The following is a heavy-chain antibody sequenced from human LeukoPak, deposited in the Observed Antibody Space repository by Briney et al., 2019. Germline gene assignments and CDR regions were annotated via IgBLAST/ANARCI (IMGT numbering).Heavy chain of an antibody. D-gene: IGHD1-1*01. J-gene: IGHJ4*02. CDR3: AKDGRNYFDY. V-gene: IGHV3-43D*03. CDR1: GFTFDDYS. Sequence: PGGSLRLSCAASGFTFDDYSMHWVRQSPGKGLEWVSLITWDGGRSYYADSVKGRFTISGDNSKNSLYLQMNSLRAEDTALYYCAKDGRNYFDYWGQGTLVTVSS. CDR2: ITWDGGRS.